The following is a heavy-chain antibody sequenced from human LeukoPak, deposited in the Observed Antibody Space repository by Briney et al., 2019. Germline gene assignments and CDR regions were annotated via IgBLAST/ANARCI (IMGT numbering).Heavy chain of an antibody. CDR3: ARDRVQIRIVGSRDAFDI. V-gene: IGHV3-33*01. CDR2: IWYDGSNI. CDR1: GFTFSAYG. J-gene: IGHJ3*02. D-gene: IGHD1-26*01. Sequence: GGSLRLSCAASGFTFSAYGMHWVRQAPGKGLEWAAVIWYDGSNIYYADSVKGRFTISRDNSKNTLYLQMNSLRAEDTAVYYCARDRVQIRIVGSRDAFDIWGQGTMVTVSS.